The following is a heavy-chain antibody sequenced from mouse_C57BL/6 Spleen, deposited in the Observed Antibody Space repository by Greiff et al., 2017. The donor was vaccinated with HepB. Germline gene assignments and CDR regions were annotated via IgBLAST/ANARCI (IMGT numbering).Heavy chain of an antibody. Sequence: VQLQQSGPELVKPGASVKIPCKASGYTFTDYNMDWVKQSHGKSLEWIGDINPNNGGTIYNQKFKGKATLTVDKSSSTAYMELRSLTSEDTAVYYCARGKRDDLLLRTNYFDYWGQGTTLTVSS. CDR2: INPNNGGT. CDR1: GYTFTDYN. J-gene: IGHJ2*01. D-gene: IGHD1-1*01. V-gene: IGHV1-18*01. CDR3: ARGKRDDLLLRTNYFDY.